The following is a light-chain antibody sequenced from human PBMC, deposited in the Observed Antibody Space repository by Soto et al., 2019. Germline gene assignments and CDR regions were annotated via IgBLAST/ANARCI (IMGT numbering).Light chain of an antibody. CDR1: QSVSTW. V-gene: IGKV1-5*03. Sequence: DIQMTQSPSTLPASVGDRVTITCRASQSVSTWLAWYQQKPGKTPNLLIFKASRLESGVPSRFSGSGSGTEFTLTINSLQPDDLAVYYCQQYDSYPLTFGGGTKVDIK. CDR3: QQYDSYPLT. J-gene: IGKJ4*01. CDR2: KAS.